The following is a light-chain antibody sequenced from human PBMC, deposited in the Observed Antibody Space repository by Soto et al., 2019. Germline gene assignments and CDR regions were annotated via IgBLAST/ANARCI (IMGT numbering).Light chain of an antibody. Sequence: QSALTQPASVSGSPRQSITISCTGTSSDVGGYNYVSWYQQHPGKAPKLMIYDVSNRPSGVSNRFSGSKSGNTASLTISGLQADDEADYYCSSYTTSSTLVVFGGGTKLTVL. CDR2: DVS. CDR3: SSYTTSSTLVV. CDR1: SSDVGGYNY. J-gene: IGLJ2*01. V-gene: IGLV2-14*01.